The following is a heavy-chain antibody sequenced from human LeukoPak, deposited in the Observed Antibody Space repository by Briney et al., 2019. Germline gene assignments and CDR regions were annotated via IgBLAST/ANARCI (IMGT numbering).Heavy chain of an antibody. Sequence: ASVKVSCKASGYTFSDYAMHWVRQAPGQRFEWMGWIDAGNGDTRYSQKFQGRVTITRDTYASTAYMELSSLRSEDRAVYYCARKAVAGTDYYYYGMDVWGQGTTVTVSS. J-gene: IGHJ6*02. CDR1: GYTFSDYA. CDR3: ARKAVAGTDYYYYGMDV. V-gene: IGHV1-3*01. D-gene: IGHD6-19*01. CDR2: IDAGNGDT.